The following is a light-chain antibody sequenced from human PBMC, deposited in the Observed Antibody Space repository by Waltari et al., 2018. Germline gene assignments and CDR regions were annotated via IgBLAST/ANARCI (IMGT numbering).Light chain of an antibody. Sequence: AIRMTQSPSSLSASTGDRVTITCRASQGISSYLAWYKQKPGKAPKLLIYAASTLQSGVPSRFSGSGSGTDFTVTISSLQPEDIATYYCQQHDNLPLTFGPGTKVEIK. V-gene: IGKV1-8*01. CDR3: QQHDNLPLT. CDR1: QGISSY. CDR2: AAS. J-gene: IGKJ3*01.